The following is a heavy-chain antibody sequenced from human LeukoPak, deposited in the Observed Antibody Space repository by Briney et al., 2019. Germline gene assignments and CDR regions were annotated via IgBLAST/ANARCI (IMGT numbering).Heavy chain of an antibody. CDR1: GFTFSSYE. D-gene: IGHD3-22*01. Sequence: GGSLRLSCAASGFTFSSYEMNWVRQAPGKGLEWVSYISCSGSTIYYADSVKGRFTISRDNAKNSLYLQMNSLRAEDTAVYYCARDSYNYDSSGYLNIYGMDVWGQGTTVTVS. V-gene: IGHV3-48*03. CDR3: ARDSYNYDSSGYLNIYGMDV. CDR2: ISCSGSTI. J-gene: IGHJ6*02.